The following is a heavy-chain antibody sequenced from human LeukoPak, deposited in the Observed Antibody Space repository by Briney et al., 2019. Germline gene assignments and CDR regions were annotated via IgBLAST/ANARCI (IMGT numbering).Heavy chain of an antibody. V-gene: IGHV1-18*01. CDR1: GYTFTSYG. Sequence: GASVRVSCKASGYTFTSYGISWVRQAPGQGLEWMGWISAYNGNTNYAQKLQGRVTMTTDTSTSTAYMELRSLRSDDTAVYYCARGPVLLWFGELLSTLGYYYYYMDVWGKGTTVTISS. CDR2: ISAYNGNT. D-gene: IGHD3-10*01. J-gene: IGHJ6*03. CDR3: ARGPVLLWFGELLSTLGYYYYYMDV.